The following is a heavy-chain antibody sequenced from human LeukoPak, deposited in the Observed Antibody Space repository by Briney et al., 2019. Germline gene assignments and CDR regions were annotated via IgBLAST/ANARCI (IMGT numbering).Heavy chain of an antibody. Sequence: SETLSLTCTVSGGSISSYYWSWIRQPAGKGLEWFGRIYTSGSTNYNPSLKSRVTMSVDTSKNQFSLKLSSVTAADTAVYYCARSYGSGRRVSYYYMDVWGKGTTVTVSS. J-gene: IGHJ6*03. CDR1: GGSISSYY. V-gene: IGHV4-4*07. D-gene: IGHD3-10*01. CDR2: IYTSGST. CDR3: ARSYGSGRRVSYYYMDV.